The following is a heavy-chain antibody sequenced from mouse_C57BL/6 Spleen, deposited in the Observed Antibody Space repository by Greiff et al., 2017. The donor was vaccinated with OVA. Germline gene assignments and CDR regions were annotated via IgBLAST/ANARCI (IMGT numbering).Heavy chain of an antibody. D-gene: IGHD3-2*02. CDR2: IYPSDSET. V-gene: IGHV1-61*01. CDR1: GYTFTSYW. Sequence: QVQLKQSGAELVRPGSSVKLSCKASGYTFTSYWMDWVKQRPGQGLEWIGNIYPSDSETHYNQKFKDKATLTVDKSSSTAYMQLSSLTSEDSAVYYCARVGEAERDYWGQGTTLTVSS. CDR3: ARVGEAERDY. J-gene: IGHJ2*01.